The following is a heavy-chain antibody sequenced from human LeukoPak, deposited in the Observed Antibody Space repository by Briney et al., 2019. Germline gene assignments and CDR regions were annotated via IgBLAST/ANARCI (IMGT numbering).Heavy chain of an antibody. V-gene: IGHV1-18*01. Sequence: ASVKVSCKASGYTFTSYGISWVRQAPGQGLEWMGWISAYNGNTNYAQKPQGRVTMTTDTSTSSAYTALRRLRSADTAVYYCARDLKYHGSSAYYDFWSGPWGQGTLVTVSS. CDR2: ISAYNGNT. CDR1: GYTFTSYG. D-gene: IGHD3-3*01. CDR3: ARDLKYHGSSAYYDFWSGP. J-gene: IGHJ5*02.